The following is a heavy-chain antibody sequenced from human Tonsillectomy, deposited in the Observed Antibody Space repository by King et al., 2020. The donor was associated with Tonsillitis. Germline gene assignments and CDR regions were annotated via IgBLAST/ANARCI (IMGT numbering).Heavy chain of an antibody. CDR3: ARARAANTGNNRFDY. CDR2: IYFSGST. CDR1: GGSISGYY. D-gene: IGHD1-14*01. Sequence: VQLQESGPGLVKPSETLSLTCTVSGGSISGYYWSWIRQPAGKGLEWVGRIYFSGSTNYNPSLKSRLTMSVDTSKNQFSLKVKSVTAADTAVYYCARARAANTGNNRFDYWGQGTLVTVSS. J-gene: IGHJ4*02. V-gene: IGHV4-4*07.